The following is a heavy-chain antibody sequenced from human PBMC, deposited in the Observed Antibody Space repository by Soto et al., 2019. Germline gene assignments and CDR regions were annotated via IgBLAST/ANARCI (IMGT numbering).Heavy chain of an antibody. J-gene: IGHJ4*02. Sequence: QVQLVESGGGLVKPGGSLRLSCAASGFTFSDYYMSWIRQAPGKGLEWVSHISSRGNTMYYADAVKGRFTISRDNAKNSLYLQMNSLRAEDTAVYYCARDRTGYVYLDYWGQGTLVTFSS. V-gene: IGHV3-11*01. CDR1: GFTFSDYY. D-gene: IGHD5-12*01. CDR3: ARDRTGYVYLDY. CDR2: ISSRGNTM.